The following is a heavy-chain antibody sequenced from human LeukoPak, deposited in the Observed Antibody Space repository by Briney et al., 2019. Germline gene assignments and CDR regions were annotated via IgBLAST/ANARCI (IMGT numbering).Heavy chain of an antibody. CDR3: ARPSAGPDYGMDV. Sequence: GESLKISCKGSGYSFTSYWIGWVRQMPGKGLEWMGIIYPGDSDTRYSPSFQGQVTISADKSISTAYRQWSSLKASDTAMYYCARPSAGPDYGMDVWGQGTTVTVSS. CDR2: IYPGDSDT. V-gene: IGHV5-51*01. J-gene: IGHJ6*02. CDR1: GYSFTSYW. D-gene: IGHD6-19*01.